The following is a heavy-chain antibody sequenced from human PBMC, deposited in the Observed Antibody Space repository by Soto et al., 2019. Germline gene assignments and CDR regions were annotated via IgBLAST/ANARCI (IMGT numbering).Heavy chain of an antibody. CDR2: ISPIGDST. CDR3: ASPGGGSSGPREHYYYGMDV. CDR1: GSTFSHYA. V-gene: IGHV3-64*01. J-gene: IGHJ6*04. D-gene: IGHD3-22*01. Sequence: PGGSLRLSCAASGSTFSHYAMHWFRQAPGEGLEYVSGISPIGDSTYYANSVKGRFTISRDNSKNTLYLQMGSLRAEDMAVYYCASPGGGSSGPREHYYYGMDVGGKGTRVTVPS.